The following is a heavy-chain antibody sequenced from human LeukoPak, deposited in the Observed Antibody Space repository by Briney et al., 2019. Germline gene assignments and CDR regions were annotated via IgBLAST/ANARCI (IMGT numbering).Heavy chain of an antibody. V-gene: IGHV4-39*01. D-gene: IGHD1-7*01. J-gene: IGHJ5*02. CDR2: IYYSGST. CDR3: ASASYNWNYLDWFDP. Sequence: SETLSLTCTVSGGSISSSSYYWGWSRQPPGKGLEWIGSIYYSGSTYYNPSLKSRVTISVDTSKNQFSLKLSSVTAADTAVYYCASASYNWNYLDWFDPWGQGTLVTVSS. CDR1: GGSISSSSYY.